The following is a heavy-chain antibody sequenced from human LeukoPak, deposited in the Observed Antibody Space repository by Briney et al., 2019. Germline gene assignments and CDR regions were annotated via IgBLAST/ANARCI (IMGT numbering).Heavy chain of an antibody. CDR1: GGSISSGSYY. CDR2: IYTSGST. D-gene: IGHD3-22*01. J-gene: IGHJ3*02. V-gene: IGHV4-61*02. CDR3: ARDPWCYDSSGI. Sequence: SQTLSLTCTVSGGSISSGSYYWSWIRQPAGKGLEWIGRIYTSGSTNYNPSLKSRVTISVDTSKNQFSLKLSSVTAADTAVYYCARDPWCYDSSGIWGQGTMVTVSS.